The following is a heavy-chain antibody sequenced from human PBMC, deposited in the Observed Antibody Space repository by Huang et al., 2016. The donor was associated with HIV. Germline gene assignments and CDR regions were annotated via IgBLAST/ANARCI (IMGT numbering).Heavy chain of an antibody. J-gene: IGHJ3*02. CDR2: SKSDGRTT. CDR1: GFKFSNYW. CDR3: ARAGGFEI. D-gene: IGHD2-15*01. Sequence: EEHLVESGGGLVQPGGSLRLSCEASGFKFSNYWMQWVRQAPGKGLMCVEGSKSDGRTTDYADSVKGRFTISRDNAKNTLYLQMSSLTAEDTAIYYCARAGGFEIWGQGTVVTVSS. V-gene: IGHV3-74*01.